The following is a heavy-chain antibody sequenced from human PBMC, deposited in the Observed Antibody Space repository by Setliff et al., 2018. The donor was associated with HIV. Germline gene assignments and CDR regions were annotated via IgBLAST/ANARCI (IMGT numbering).Heavy chain of an antibody. CDR3: ARHCGYSPGQICYYDLDI. CDR2: IYYNGSP. V-gene: IGHV4-39*01. Sequence: SETLSLTCSVSGASIGSSHYYWGWIRQPPGKGLEWVASIYYNGSPFYNPSLKRRVTISVDTSKNQFSLNLSSVTAADTAVYYCARHCGYSPGQICYYDLDIWGKGTTVTVSS. CDR1: GASIGSSHYY. D-gene: IGHD5-18*01. J-gene: IGHJ6*03.